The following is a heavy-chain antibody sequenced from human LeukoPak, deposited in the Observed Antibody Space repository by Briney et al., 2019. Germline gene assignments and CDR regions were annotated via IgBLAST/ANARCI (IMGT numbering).Heavy chain of an antibody. Sequence: SETLSLTCTVSGGSIGSSPYYWVWIRQPPGKDLEWIGSMYYSGNTYYKPSLKNRVTISVDTSKNQFSLKLRSVTAADTAMYYCARRKAKTPNYFDYWGQGALVTVSS. CDR1: GGSIGSSPYY. CDR3: ARRKAKTPNYFDY. J-gene: IGHJ4*02. V-gene: IGHV4-39*01. CDR2: MYYSGNT.